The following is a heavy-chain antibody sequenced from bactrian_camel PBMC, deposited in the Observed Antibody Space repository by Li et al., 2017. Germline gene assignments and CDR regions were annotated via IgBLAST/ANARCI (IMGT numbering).Heavy chain of an antibody. CDR3: AAGWTRTT. V-gene: IGHV3S40*01. CDR2: ITTGGGSI. CDR1: GFTFASSS. Sequence: VQLVESGGGLVQPGGSLRLSCAVSGFTFASSSMSWVRQATGKGLEWVSRITTGGGSIYYADSVKGRFTISRDNAKNTVHLEMNNLKSEDTAVYYCAAGWTRTTGARGPRSPSP. J-gene: IGHJ4*01.